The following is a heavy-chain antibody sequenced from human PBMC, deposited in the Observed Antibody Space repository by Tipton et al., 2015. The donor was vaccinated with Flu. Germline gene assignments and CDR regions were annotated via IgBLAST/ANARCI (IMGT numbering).Heavy chain of an antibody. CDR2: IYSSGST. D-gene: IGHD6-19*01. J-gene: IGHJ1*01. V-gene: IGHV4-39*07. CDR1: GGSISSSSFY. Sequence: TLSLTCTISGGSISSSSFYWGWIRQSPGKGLEWIGCIYSSGSTYYNPSLKSRVTISLDTSKNQFSLKLSSVTAADTAVYYCAREKDSSGSEYFQHWGQGTLVTVSS. CDR3: AREKDSSGSEYFQH.